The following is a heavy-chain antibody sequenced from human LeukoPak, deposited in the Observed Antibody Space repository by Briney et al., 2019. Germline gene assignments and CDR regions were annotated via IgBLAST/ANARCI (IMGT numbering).Heavy chain of an antibody. D-gene: IGHD6-13*01. CDR2: IYHTGST. J-gene: IGHJ4*02. CDR3: ADRAAAGFHFDY. V-gene: IGHV4-4*02. Sequence: SETLSLTCAVSGASITSSNWWNWVRQTPGKGLEWIGEIYHTGSTNYNPSLKSRVSTSVDKSKNQFSLKLSSVTAADTAVYYCADRAAAGFHFDYWGLGTLVSVSS. CDR1: GASITSSNW.